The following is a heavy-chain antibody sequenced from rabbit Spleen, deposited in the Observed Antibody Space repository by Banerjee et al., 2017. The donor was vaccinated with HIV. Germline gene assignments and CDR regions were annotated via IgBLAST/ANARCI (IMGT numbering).Heavy chain of an antibody. CDR3: ARDTGSSFSTYGMDL. Sequence: QSLEESGGDLVKPGASLTLTCTASGFSFSSSYYMCWVRQAPGKGLEWIACIYADSSSSTWYATWAEGRFTISKTSSTTVTLQMTSLTVADTATYFCARDTGSSFSTYGMDLWGPGTLVTVS. J-gene: IGHJ6*01. CDR1: GFSFSSSYY. V-gene: IGHV1S40*01. D-gene: IGHD8-1*01. CDR2: IYADSSSST.